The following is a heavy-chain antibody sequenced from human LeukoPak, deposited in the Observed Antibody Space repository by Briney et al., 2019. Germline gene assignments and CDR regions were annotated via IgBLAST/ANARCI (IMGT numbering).Heavy chain of an antibody. V-gene: IGHV4-59*01. Sequence: SETLSLTCTVSGGSNSSCYWSWIRQPPGKGLEWIGYIYYSGSTNYNPSLMSRATISEDTSKNQFSLKLSSVTAADTAIYYCARGPAWYFNYWGQGTLVTVSS. CDR2: IYYSGST. J-gene: IGHJ4*02. CDR1: GGSNSSCY. CDR3: ARGPAWYFNY.